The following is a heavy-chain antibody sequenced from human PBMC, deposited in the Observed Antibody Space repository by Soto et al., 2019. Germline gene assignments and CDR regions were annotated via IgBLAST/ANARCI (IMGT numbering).Heavy chain of an antibody. D-gene: IGHD4-17*01. V-gene: IGHV4-59*01. CDR2: IYYSGST. J-gene: IGHJ4*02. Sequence: SETLSLTCTISGGSISVYYWSWIRQPPGQALEWIGYIYYSGSTNYNPSLESRATIFADKSGSHFSLNLTSVTADDTAVYYCARRDYAIDSWGRGTLVTVS. CDR1: GGSISVYY. CDR3: ARRDYAIDS.